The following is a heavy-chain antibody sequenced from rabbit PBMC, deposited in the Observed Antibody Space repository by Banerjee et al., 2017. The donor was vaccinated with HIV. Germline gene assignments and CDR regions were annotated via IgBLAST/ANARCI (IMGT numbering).Heavy chain of an antibody. CDR1: GFDFSSYY. D-gene: IGHD1-1*01. J-gene: IGHJ4*01. V-gene: IGHV1S7*01. CDR3: ARGGLLLLGYASNSGYSSNL. CDR2: IDPVFGST. Sequence: QLKESGGGLVQPGGSLKLSCKASGFDFSSYYMSWVRQAPGKGLEWIGYIDPVFGSTYSASWVNGRFTISSHNAQNTLYLQLNSLTAADTATYFCARGGLLLLGYASNSGYSSNLWGPGTLVTVS.